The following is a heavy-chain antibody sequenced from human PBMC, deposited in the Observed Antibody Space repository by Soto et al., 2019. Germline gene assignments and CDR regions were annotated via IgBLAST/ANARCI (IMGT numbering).Heavy chain of an antibody. CDR2: ISAYNGNT. D-gene: IGHD3-22*01. CDR3: AREYYYDSSGFRGNFDY. CDR1: GYTFTSYG. Sequence: QVPLVQSGAEVKKPGASVKVSCKASGYTFTSYGISWVRQAPGQGLEWMGWISAYNGNTNYAQKLQGRVTMTTDTSTSTAYMELRSLRSDDTAVYYCAREYYYDSSGFRGNFDYWGQGTLVTVSS. J-gene: IGHJ4*02. V-gene: IGHV1-18*04.